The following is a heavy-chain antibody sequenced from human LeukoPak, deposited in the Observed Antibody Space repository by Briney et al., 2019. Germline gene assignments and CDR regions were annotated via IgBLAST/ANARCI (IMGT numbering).Heavy chain of an antibody. J-gene: IGHJ6*03. CDR1: GYSISSGYY. CDR3: ARERLGAMGYYMDV. D-gene: IGHD1-26*01. Sequence: SETLSLTCTVSGYSISSGYYWGWSRQPRGKGLGGTGSSYHSGSTYYNASLKSRVTISVDTSKNPFYLQMNCLRAADTAVYYCARERLGAMGYYMDVWGKGTTVTVSS. CDR2: SYHSGST. V-gene: IGHV4-38-2*02.